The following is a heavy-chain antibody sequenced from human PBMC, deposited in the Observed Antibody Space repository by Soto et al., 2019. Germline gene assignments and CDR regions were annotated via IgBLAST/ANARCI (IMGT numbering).Heavy chain of an antibody. CDR2: MNPNTGNT. Sequence: QVQLVQSGAEVKKPGASVKVSCKASGYSFTSYDINWVRQATGQGLEWMGWMNPNTGNTGYAQKFQGRVTMTRNTSISTAYMERSSLRSEDTAVYYCARAQGALANSGYWGQGTLVTVSS. CDR3: ARAQGALANSGY. CDR1: GYSFTSYD. V-gene: IGHV1-8*01. J-gene: IGHJ4*02.